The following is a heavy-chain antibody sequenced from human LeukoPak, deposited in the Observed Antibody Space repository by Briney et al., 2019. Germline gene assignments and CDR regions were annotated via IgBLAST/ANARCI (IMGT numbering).Heavy chain of an antibody. V-gene: IGHV1-18*01. CDR3: AMGGPQYYYDSSAYLGFDY. D-gene: IGHD3-22*01. Sequence: GASVKVSCKASGYTFTSYGISWVRQAPGQGLEWMGWISAYNGNTNYAQKLQGRVTMTTDTSTSTAYMELRSLRSDDTAVYYCAMGGPQYYYDSSAYLGFDYWGQGTLVTVSS. J-gene: IGHJ4*02. CDR1: GYTFTSYG. CDR2: ISAYNGNT.